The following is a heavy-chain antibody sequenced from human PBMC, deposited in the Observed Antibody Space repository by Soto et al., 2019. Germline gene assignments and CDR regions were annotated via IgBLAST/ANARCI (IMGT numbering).Heavy chain of an antibody. CDR3: GRGGSGIYGMDI. CDR1: GFTFSSYW. V-gene: IGHV3-74*01. Sequence: EVQLVESGGGLVQPGGSLRLACAASGFTFSSYWMHWVRQAPGKGLVWISRIIRDGSSTNYADSVKGRFTISRDNAKNKLYLEINRLRADDTAVYFCGRGGSGIYGMDIWGQGTTVIVSS. CDR2: IIRDGSST. J-gene: IGHJ6*02. D-gene: IGHD6-13*01.